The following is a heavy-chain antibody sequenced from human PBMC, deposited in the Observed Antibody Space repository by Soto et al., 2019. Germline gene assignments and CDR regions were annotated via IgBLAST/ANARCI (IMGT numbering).Heavy chain of an antibody. CDR1: GDTFTTNS. CDR3: ARGLLYSTTYFDY. V-gene: IGHV1-69*01. J-gene: IGHJ4*02. D-gene: IGHD2-8*01. CDR2: IIPVVGTT. Sequence: QVQLVQSGAEVKKPGSSVKVSCKASGDTFTTNSLNWVRQAPGQGLEWMGGIIPVVGTTKYAQKYQDRVTITGDQSTNKAYMELSSLRSDDTAVYYCARGLLYSTTYFDYWGQGTPVTVSS.